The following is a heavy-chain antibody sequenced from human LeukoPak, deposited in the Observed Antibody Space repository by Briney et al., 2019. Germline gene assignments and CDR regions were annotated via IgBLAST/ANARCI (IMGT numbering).Heavy chain of an antibody. J-gene: IGHJ3*02. CDR2: TYYRSKWYN. D-gene: IGHD6-13*01. V-gene: IGHV6-1*01. Sequence: SQTLSLTCAISGDSVSSNSAAWNWIRQSPSRGLEWLGRTYYRSKWYNDYAVSVKSRITINPDTSKNQFSLQLNSVTPEDTAVYYCARGAWSSSWLGDDAFDIWGQGTMVTVSS. CDR3: ARGAWSSSWLGDDAFDI. CDR1: GDSVSSNSAA.